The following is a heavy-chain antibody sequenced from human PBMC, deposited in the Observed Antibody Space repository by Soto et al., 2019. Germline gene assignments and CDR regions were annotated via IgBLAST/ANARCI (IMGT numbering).Heavy chain of an antibody. CDR1: NYMFRSYG. Sequence: QVQLVQSGAEVKRPGASVKVSCQAYNYMFRSYGVSWVRQAPGQGLEWMGWISAFSGNTNYPQNFQGRITMTTDTSTGTDSMALRTLRSDDSAIYYCARDGGYGAGSYFDYWGQGALVTVS. CDR2: ISAFSGNT. J-gene: IGHJ4*02. D-gene: IGHD3-10*01. CDR3: ARDGGYGAGSYFDY. V-gene: IGHV1-18*01.